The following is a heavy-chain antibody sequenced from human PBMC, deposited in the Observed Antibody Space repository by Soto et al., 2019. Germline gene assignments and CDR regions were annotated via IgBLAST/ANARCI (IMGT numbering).Heavy chain of an antibody. CDR2: ISSSSRNI. CDR3: AKELAPNWFDP. CDR1: GFTLSSYS. J-gene: IGHJ5*02. D-gene: IGHD6-13*01. Sequence: SLRLSCAASGFTLSSYSMSWVRQAPGKGLEWVSSISSSSRNIYYADSVKGRFTISRDNAKNSLYLQLNSLRAEDTAVYYCAKELAPNWFDPWGQGTLVNVSS. V-gene: IGHV3-21*04.